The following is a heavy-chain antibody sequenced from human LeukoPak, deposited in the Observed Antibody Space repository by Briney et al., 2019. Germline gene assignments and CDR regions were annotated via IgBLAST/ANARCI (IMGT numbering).Heavy chain of an antibody. Sequence: GGSLRLSCAASGFTFSSYGMHWVRQAPGKGLEWVAVISYDGSNKYYADSVKGRFTISRDNSKNTLYLQMNSLRAEDTAAYYYARGEWLSAPFDYWGQGTLVTVSS. CDR3: ARGEWLSAPFDY. J-gene: IGHJ4*02. CDR1: GFTFSSYG. D-gene: IGHD3-3*01. CDR2: ISYDGSNK. V-gene: IGHV3-30*03.